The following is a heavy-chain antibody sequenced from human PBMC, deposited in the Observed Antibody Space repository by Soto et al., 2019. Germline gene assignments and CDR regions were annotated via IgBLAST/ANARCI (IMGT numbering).Heavy chain of an antibody. Sequence: GASVKVSCKASGYTFTGYAMHWVRQAPGQRLEWMGWINAGNGNTKYSQKFQGRVTITRDTSASTAYMELSSLRSEDTAVYYCARDIEQLVLYYYYYGMDVWGQGTTVXVSS. D-gene: IGHD6-6*01. CDR2: INAGNGNT. J-gene: IGHJ6*02. V-gene: IGHV1-3*01. CDR1: GYTFTGYA. CDR3: ARDIEQLVLYYYYYGMDV.